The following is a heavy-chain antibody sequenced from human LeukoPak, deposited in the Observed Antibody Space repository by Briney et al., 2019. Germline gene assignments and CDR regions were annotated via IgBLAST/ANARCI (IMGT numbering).Heavy chain of an antibody. CDR1: GYTFTSYA. J-gene: IGHJ4*02. CDR2: ISAYNGNA. V-gene: IGHV1-18*01. Sequence: VASVKVSCKASGYTFTSYAMNWVRQAPGQGLEWVGWISAYNGNANYAQKFQGRVTMTTDTSTSTAYMELRSLRFDDTAVYYCARDPLGFGIDYWGQGTLVTVSS. CDR3: ARDPLGFGIDY. D-gene: IGHD3-10*01.